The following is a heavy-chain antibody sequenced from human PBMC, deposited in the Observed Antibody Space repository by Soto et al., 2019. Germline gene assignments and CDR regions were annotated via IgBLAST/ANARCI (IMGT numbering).Heavy chain of an antibody. D-gene: IGHD5-18*01. J-gene: IGHJ6*02. V-gene: IGHV4-34*01. Sequence: QVQLQQWGAGLLKPSETLSLTCAVYGGSFSGYYWSWIRQPPGKGLEWIGEINHSGSTNYNPSLKSRVTISVDTSKNQFSLKLSSVTAADTAVYYCARGLPIQLSDYYYYGMDVWGQGTTATVSS. CDR1: GGSFSGYY. CDR3: ARGLPIQLSDYYYYGMDV. CDR2: INHSGST.